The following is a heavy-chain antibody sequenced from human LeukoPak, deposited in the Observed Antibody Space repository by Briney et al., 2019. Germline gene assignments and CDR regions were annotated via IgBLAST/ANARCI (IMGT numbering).Heavy chain of an antibody. CDR1: GFTVSSNY. CDR3: AKGNSGYFADL. Sequence: GGSLRLSCAASGFTVSSNYMSWVRQAPGKGLEWVSVIYSGGSTYYADSVKGRFTISRHNSKNTLSLQMNSLRPEDTALYYCAKGNSGYFADLWGQGTVVTVSS. D-gene: IGHD3-22*01. V-gene: IGHV3-53*01. J-gene: IGHJ5*02. CDR2: IYSGGST.